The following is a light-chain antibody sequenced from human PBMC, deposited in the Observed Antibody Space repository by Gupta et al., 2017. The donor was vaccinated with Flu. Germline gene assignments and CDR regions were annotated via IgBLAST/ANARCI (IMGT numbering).Light chain of an antibody. V-gene: IGLV1-44*01. CDR1: SSNIGSNY. CDR2: GNN. CDR3: AAWADSLNGQYV. J-gene: IGLJ1*01. Sequence: QSVLAQPPSASGTPGQRVTISCSGSSSNIGSNYVNWYQQVPGTAPKLLIYGNNQRPSGVPDRFSCSKSGTSASPAISGLQSGDEADYYCAAWADSLNGQYVFGTGTKVTVL.